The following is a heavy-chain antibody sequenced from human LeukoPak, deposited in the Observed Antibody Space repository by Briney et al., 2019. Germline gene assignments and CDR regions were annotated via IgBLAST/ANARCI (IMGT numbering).Heavy chain of an antibody. CDR2: FDPEDGET. CDR1: GYTFTSYY. V-gene: IGHV1-24*01. J-gene: IGHJ4*02. Sequence: ASVKVSCKASGYTFTSYYMHWVRQAPGKGLEWMGGFDPEDGETIYAQKFQGRVTMTEDTSTDTAYMELSSLRSEDTAVYYCATIRYSSGWYGGIFDYWGQGTLVTVSS. D-gene: IGHD6-19*01. CDR3: ATIRYSSGWYGGIFDY.